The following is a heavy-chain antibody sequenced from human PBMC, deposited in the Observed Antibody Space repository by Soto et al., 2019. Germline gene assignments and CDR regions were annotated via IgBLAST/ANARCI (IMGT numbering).Heavy chain of an antibody. CDR2: IYYSGST. Sequence: PSETLSLTCTVSGGSISSGGYYWSWIRQHPGKGLEWIGYIYYSGSTYYNPSLKSRVTISVDTSKNQFSLKLSSVTAADTAVYYCARTRGYCSGGSCYAKGYYYGMDVWGQGTTVTVSS. CDR3: ARTRGYCSGGSCYAKGYYYGMDV. V-gene: IGHV4-31*03. CDR1: GGSISSGGYY. J-gene: IGHJ6*02. D-gene: IGHD2-15*01.